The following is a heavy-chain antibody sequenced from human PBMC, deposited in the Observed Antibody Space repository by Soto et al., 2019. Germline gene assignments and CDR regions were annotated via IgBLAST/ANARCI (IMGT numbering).Heavy chain of an antibody. CDR1: GFSFSNAW. D-gene: IGHD3-3*01. V-gene: IGHV3-15*07. CDR3: ARLRGRRLRFLEWSHGAYYYYGMDV. J-gene: IGHJ6*02. Sequence: GGSLRLSCAASGFSFSNAWMYLVRQAPGKGREWVGRIKSKTDGGTTDYAAPVKGRFTISRDDSKNTLYLQMNSLKTEDTAVYYCARLRGRRLRFLEWSHGAYYYYGMDVWGQGTTVTVSS. CDR2: IKSKTDGGTT.